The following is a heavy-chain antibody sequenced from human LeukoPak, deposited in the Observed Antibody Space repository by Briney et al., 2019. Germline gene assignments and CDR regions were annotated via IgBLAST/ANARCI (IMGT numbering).Heavy chain of an antibody. D-gene: IGHD6-13*01. V-gene: IGHV4-39*01. CDR1: GGSIGSSSHY. Sequence: PSETLSLTCAVSGGSIGSSSHYWGWIRQPPGKRLEWIGSIYYSGSTYYNPSLKSRVTISVDTSKNQFSLRLSSVTAADMAVYFCARLGYSVSWTDCWGQGTLVTVSS. CDR3: ARLGYSVSWTDC. CDR2: IYYSGST. J-gene: IGHJ4*02.